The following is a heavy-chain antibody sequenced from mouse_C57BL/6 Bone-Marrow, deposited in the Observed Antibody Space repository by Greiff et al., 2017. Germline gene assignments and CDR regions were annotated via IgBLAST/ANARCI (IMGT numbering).Heavy chain of an antibody. V-gene: IGHV1-72*01. D-gene: IGHD2-1*01. CDR2: IDPNSGGT. CDR3: AHGNYFYWYFAV. J-gene: IGHJ1*03. CDR1: GYTFTSYW. Sequence: QVQLKQPGAELVKPGASVKLSCKASGYTFTSYWMHWVKQRPGRGLEWIGRIDPNSGGTKYNEQFKSKATLTVDKPSSTAYMQLSSLTSEYSAVYFCAHGNYFYWYFAVWGTGTTVTVAS.